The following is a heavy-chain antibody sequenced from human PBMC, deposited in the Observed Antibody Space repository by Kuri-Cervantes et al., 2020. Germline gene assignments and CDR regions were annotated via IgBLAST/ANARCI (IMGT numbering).Heavy chain of an antibody. CDR1: GFTFDDYA. CDR3: AKDKVPGNRYYGTDV. D-gene: IGHD4-23*01. Sequence: GESLKISCAASGFTFDDYAMHWVRQAPGKGLEWVALISYDGSNKYYADSVKGRSTISRDNSKNTMYLQMNSLRAEDTDVYYCAKDKVPGNRYYGTDVWGKGTTVTVSS. J-gene: IGHJ6*04. CDR2: ISYDGSNK. V-gene: IGHV3-30*18.